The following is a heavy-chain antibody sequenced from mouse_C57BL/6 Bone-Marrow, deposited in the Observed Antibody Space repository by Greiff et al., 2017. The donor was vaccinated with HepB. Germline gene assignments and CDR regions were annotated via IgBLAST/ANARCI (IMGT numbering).Heavy chain of an antibody. V-gene: IGHV1-64*01. CDR3: ARSGITTVPYYFDY. CDR1: GYTFTSYW. CDR2: IHPNSGST. J-gene: IGHJ2*01. Sequence: VQLQQPGAELVKPGASVKLSCKASGYTFTSYWMHWVKQRPGQGLEWIGMIHPNSGSTNYNEKFKSKATLTVDKSSSTAYMQLSSLTSEDSAVYYCARSGITTVPYYFDYWGQGTTLTVSS. D-gene: IGHD1-1*01.